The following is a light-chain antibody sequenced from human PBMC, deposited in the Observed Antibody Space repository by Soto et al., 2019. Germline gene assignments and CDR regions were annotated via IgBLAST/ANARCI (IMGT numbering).Light chain of an antibody. CDR2: GAS. J-gene: IGKJ4*01. CDR3: QQYGTSPELT. CDR1: QSLSSSY. V-gene: IGKV3-20*01. Sequence: EIVLTQSPGTLSLSPGESATLSCRASQSLSSSYLAWYQQKPGQAPRLLMYGASSRATGIPDRFSGSGSGTDFTLTISRLEPEDFAVDYCQQYGTSPELTFGGGTKVEIE.